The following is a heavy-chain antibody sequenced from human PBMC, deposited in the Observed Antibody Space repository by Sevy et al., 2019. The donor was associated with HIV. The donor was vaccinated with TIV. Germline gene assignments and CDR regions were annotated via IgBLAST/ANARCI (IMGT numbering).Heavy chain of an antibody. CDR1: GFTFSNYW. J-gene: IGHJ4*02. V-gene: IGHV3-7*01. CDR3: ARIGYSSSSFDY. CDR2: INQDGSQI. Sequence: GESLKISCAASGFTFSNYWMSWVRQAPGKGLEWVANINQDGSQIYSVDSVKGRFTISRDKTKDSLYLQMNSLRGGDTAVYYCARIGYSSSSFDYWGQGTPVTVSS. D-gene: IGHD6-6*01.